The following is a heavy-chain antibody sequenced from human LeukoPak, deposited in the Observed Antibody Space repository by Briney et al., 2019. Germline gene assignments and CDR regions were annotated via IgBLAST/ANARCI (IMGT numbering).Heavy chain of an antibody. CDR1: GFTFSNYW. V-gene: IGHV3-7*01. D-gene: IGHD5-18*01. Sequence: GGSLRLSCAASGFTFSNYWMSWVRQAPGKGLEWVANIKQDGSEKYYVASVKGRFTISRDNAKNSLYLQMNSLRVEDTAVYYCARDRWGYSYGGDWGQGTLVTVSS. CDR3: ARDRWGYSYGGD. CDR2: IKQDGSEK. J-gene: IGHJ4*02.